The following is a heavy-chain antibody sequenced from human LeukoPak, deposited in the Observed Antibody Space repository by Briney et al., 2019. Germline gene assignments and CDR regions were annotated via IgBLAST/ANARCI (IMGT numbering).Heavy chain of an antibody. CDR1: GFTFEDSG. Sequence: GRSLRLSCEASGFTFEDSGMHWVRQGPGKGLEGVSGSSWNGGGVGYAASVKGRFTISRDNAKKSLFLQMNSLRPEDTALYYCAKGDCGSSSCTRLDNWGQGTLVTVSS. CDR3: AKGDCGSSSCTRLDN. D-gene: IGHD2-2*01. V-gene: IGHV3-9*01. CDR2: SSWNGGGV. J-gene: IGHJ4*02.